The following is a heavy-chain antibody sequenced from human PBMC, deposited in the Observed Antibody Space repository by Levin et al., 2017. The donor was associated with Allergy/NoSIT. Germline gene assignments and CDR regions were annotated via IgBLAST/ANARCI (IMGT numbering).Heavy chain of an antibody. D-gene: IGHD3-22*01. CDR3: TRDRGSSGWFES. J-gene: IGHJ5*01. V-gene: IGHV4-61*01. CDR2: VYYSGTT. Sequence: PSETLSLTCSVSGGPVNSGSYYWSWIRQPPGKGLEWIGSVYYSGTTNYNPSLKRRASITIDTSKNQFSLTLSSLTAADTAVYYCTRDRGSSGWFESWGQGTLVTVSS. CDR1: GGPVNSGSYY.